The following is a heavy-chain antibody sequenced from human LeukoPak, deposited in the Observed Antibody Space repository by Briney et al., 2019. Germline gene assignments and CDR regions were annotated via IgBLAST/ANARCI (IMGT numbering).Heavy chain of an antibody. Sequence: SETLSLTCTVSGYSISSGYYWGWIRQPPGKGLEWIGSIYHSGSTYYNPSLKSRVTISVDTSKNQFSLKLSSVTAADTAVYYCARARYSSSSLIGYWGQGTLVTVSS. J-gene: IGHJ4*02. CDR2: IYHSGST. CDR3: ARARYSSSSLIGY. V-gene: IGHV4-38-2*02. D-gene: IGHD6-6*01. CDR1: GYSISSGYY.